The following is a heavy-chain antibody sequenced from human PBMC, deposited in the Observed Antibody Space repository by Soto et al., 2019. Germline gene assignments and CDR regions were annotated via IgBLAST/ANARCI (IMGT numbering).Heavy chain of an antibody. D-gene: IGHD6-13*01. V-gene: IGHV1-69*13. Sequence: SVKVSCEASVGTFSSYAISWVRQAPGQGLEWMGGIIPIFGTANYAQKFQGRVTITADESTSTAYMELSSLRSEDTAVYYCARESIAAAVFDSWGQGSLVTVSS. CDR3: ARESIAAAVFDS. CDR1: VGTFSSYA. CDR2: IIPIFGTA. J-gene: IGHJ4*02.